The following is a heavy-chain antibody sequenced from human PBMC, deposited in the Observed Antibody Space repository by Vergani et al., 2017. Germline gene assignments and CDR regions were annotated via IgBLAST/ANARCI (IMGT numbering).Heavy chain of an antibody. CDR3: AGYSSSWYRAAFFDY. D-gene: IGHD6-13*01. CDR1: GGSISSYY. J-gene: IGHJ4*02. V-gene: IGHV4-59*01. CDR2: IYYSGST. Sequence: QVQLQESGPGLVKPSETLSLTCTVSGGSISSYYWSWIRQPPGKGLEWIGYIYYSGSTNYNPSLKSRVTISVDTSKNQFSLKLSSVTAADTAVYYCAGYSSSWYRAAFFDYWGQGTLVTVSS.